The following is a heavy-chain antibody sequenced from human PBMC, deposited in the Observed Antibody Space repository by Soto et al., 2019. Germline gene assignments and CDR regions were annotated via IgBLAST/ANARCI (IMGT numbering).Heavy chain of an antibody. CDR2: ISYDGSNK. D-gene: IGHD3-3*01. J-gene: IGHJ4*02. Sequence: QVQLVESGGGVVQPGRSLRLSCAASGFTFSSYGMHWARQAPGKGLEGVAVISYDGSNKYYADSVKGRFTISRDNCKNTLYLQMNSLRAEDTAVYYCAKDTRFLEWSPHRGREASGQFDYWGQGTLVTVSS. CDR1: GFTFSSYG. V-gene: IGHV3-30*18. CDR3: AKDTRFLEWSPHRGREASGQFDY.